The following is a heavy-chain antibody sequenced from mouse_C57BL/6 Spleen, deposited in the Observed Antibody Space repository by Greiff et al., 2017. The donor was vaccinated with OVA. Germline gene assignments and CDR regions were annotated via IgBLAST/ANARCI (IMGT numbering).Heavy chain of an antibody. CDR1: GYSITSGYY. V-gene: IGHV3-6*01. CDR2: ISYDGSN. D-gene: IGHD1-1*01. CDR3: ARGDYYGSFFAY. J-gene: IGHJ3*01. Sequence: ESGPGLVKPSQSLSLTCSVTGYSITSGYYWNWIRQFPGNKLEWMGYISYDGSNNYNPSLKNRISITRDTSKNQFFLKLNSVTTEDTATYYCARGDYYGSFFAYWGQGTLVTVSA.